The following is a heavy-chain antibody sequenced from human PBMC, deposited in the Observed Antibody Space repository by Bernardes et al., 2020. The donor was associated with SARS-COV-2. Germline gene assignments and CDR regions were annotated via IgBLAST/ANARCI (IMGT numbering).Heavy chain of an antibody. Sequence: ASMKVSCKVSGYTLTELSMHWVRQAPGKGLEWMGGFDPEDGETIYAQKFQGRVTMTEDTSTDTAYMELSSLRSEDTAVYYCATAGDCTNGVCYTSYGMDVSGQVTTVTVSS. J-gene: IGHJ6*02. CDR3: ATAGDCTNGVCYTSYGMDV. V-gene: IGHV1-24*01. D-gene: IGHD2-8*01. CDR1: GYTLTELS. CDR2: FDPEDGET.